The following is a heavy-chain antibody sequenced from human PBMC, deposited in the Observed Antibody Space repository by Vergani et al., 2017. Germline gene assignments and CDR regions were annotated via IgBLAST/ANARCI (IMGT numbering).Heavy chain of an antibody. CDR3: TRGWYYDSIAYWAY. V-gene: IGHV1-46*03. D-gene: IGHD3-22*01. Sequence: QVQLVQSGAEVKKPGASVKVSCKASGYTFTSYYMHLLRQDPGQGLEFMGIINPSGGSTSYAQKFQGRVTMTRDTSTSTVYMELSSLRYEDTAVYYCTRGWYYDSIAYWAYWGQGTLVTVSS. CDR1: GYTFTSYY. CDR2: INPSGGST. J-gene: IGHJ4*02.